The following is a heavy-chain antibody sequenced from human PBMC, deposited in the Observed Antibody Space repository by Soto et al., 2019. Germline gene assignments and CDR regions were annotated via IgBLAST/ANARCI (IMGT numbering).Heavy chain of an antibody. V-gene: IGHV1-46*03. CDR3: ARAKGDFWSGLGQYYYYMDV. CDR2: INPSGGST. D-gene: IGHD3-3*01. Sequence: QVQLVQSGAEVKKPGASVKVSCKASGYTFTSYYMHWVRQAPGQGLEWMGIINPSGGSTSYAQKFQGRVTMTRDTSTSTVYMELSSLRSEDTAVYYCARAKGDFWSGLGQYYYYMDVWGKGTTVTVSS. J-gene: IGHJ6*03. CDR1: GYTFTSYY.